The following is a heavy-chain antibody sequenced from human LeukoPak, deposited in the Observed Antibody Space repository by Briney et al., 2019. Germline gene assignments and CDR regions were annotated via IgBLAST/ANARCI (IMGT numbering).Heavy chain of an antibody. CDR2: IIPIFGTA. V-gene: IGHV1-69*13. Sequence: SVKVSCKASGGTFSSYAISWVRQAPGQGLEWMGGIIPIFGTANYAQKFQGRVTITADESTSTAYMELSSLRSEDTAVYYYARESSVEMTFDYWGQGTLVTVSS. J-gene: IGHJ4*02. CDR3: ARESSVEMTFDY. CDR1: GGTFSSYA. D-gene: IGHD5-24*01.